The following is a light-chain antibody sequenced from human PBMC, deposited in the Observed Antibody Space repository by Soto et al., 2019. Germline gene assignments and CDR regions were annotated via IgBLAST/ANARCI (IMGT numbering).Light chain of an antibody. CDR2: AAS. CDR1: QSISSY. V-gene: IGKV1-39*01. Sequence: DIQMTQTPSSLSASVGDRVTITCRASQSISSYLNWYQQKPGKAPKLLIYAASSLQSGVPSRFSGSGSGTDFTLTISSLQPEDFAGYHCQQTYSIPWTFGQGTKVDI. J-gene: IGKJ1*01. CDR3: QQTYSIPWT.